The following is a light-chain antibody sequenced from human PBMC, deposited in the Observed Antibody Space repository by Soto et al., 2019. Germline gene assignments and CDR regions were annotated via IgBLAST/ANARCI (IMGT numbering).Light chain of an antibody. V-gene: IGLV2-23*01. CDR1: SSDVGSYNL. CDR3: CSYAGSSTLGGVV. Sequence: QSALTQPASVSGSPGQSITISCTGTSSDVGSYNLVSWYQQHPGKAPKLMIYEGSKRPSGVSNRFSGSKSGNTASLTISGLQAEDEADYYCCSYAGSSTLGGVVFGGGTKLTVL. CDR2: EGS. J-gene: IGLJ2*01.